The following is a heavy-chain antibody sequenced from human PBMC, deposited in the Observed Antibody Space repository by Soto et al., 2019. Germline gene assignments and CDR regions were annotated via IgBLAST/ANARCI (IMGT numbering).Heavy chain of an antibody. CDR1: GGSISSYY. Sequence: PSETLSLSCTVSGGSISSYYWSWIRQPPGKGLEWIGYIYYSGSTNYNPSLKSRVTISVDTSKNQFSLKLSSVTAADTAVYYCARVLNYYGSGSYYRQYYYYGMDVWGQGTTVTVSS. CDR2: IYYSGST. D-gene: IGHD3-10*01. CDR3: ARVLNYYGSGSYYRQYYYYGMDV. J-gene: IGHJ6*02. V-gene: IGHV4-59*08.